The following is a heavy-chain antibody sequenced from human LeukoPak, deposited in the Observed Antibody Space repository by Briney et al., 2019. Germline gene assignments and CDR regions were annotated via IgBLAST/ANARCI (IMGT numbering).Heavy chain of an antibody. V-gene: IGHV3-23*01. CDR3: AKDPNGDYIGAFDF. D-gene: IGHD4-17*01. CDR2: IRGDGGGT. Sequence: GGSLRISCSASGFSFSRYGVTWVRQAPGKGLEWVSSIRGDGGGTSYADSVKGRFTISRDNSKNTLNLQMNSLRVEDTAVYYCAKDPNGDYIGAFDFWGQGTMVSVSS. CDR1: GFSFSRYG. J-gene: IGHJ3*01.